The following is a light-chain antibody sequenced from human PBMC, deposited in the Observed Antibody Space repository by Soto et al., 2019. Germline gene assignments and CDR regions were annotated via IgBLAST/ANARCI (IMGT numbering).Light chain of an antibody. J-gene: IGKJ1*01. Sequence: DIQMTQSPSTLSASVGDRVSITCRASRSISSWLAWYQQKPGKAPQILIYDASRLASGVPSRFSGSGSGTEFTLTISSLQPDDFATYYCQQYNSYWTFGQGTKVDI. CDR2: DAS. V-gene: IGKV1-5*01. CDR3: QQYNSYWT. CDR1: RSISSW.